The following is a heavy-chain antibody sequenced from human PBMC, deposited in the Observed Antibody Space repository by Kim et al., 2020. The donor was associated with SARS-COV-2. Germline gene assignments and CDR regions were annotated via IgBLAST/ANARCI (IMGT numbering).Heavy chain of an antibody. CDR1: GGSISSSNW. J-gene: IGHJ4*02. Sequence: SETLSLTCVVSGGSISSSNWWTWVRQPPGKGLEWIGEIYHSGNTNYNPSLKSRVTLSVDKSGNQFSLNLNSVTAADTAVYYCARKSVNYCRFDYWGQGTLVTVSS. CDR2: IYHSGNT. D-gene: IGHD3-10*01. CDR3: ARKSVNYCRFDY. V-gene: IGHV4-4*02.